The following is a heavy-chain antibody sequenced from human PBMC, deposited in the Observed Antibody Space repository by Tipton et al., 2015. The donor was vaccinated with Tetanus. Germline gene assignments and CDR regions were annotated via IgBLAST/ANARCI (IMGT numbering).Heavy chain of an antibody. V-gene: IGHV4-61*01. Sequence: TLSLTCTVSGGSVSSGSYYWSWIRQPPGKGLEWIGYIYYSGSTNYNPSLKSRVTISVDTSKNQFSLKLSSVTAADTAVHYCARESWNRDAFDVWGQGTMVTVSS. CDR2: IYYSGST. CDR3: ARESWNRDAFDV. J-gene: IGHJ3*01. D-gene: IGHD1-1*01. CDR1: GGSVSSGSYY.